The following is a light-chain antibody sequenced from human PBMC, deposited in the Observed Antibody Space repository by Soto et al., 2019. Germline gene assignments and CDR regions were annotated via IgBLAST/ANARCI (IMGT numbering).Light chain of an antibody. CDR3: QQYNNWPWT. Sequence: EIVMTQSPATLSVSPGERGTLSCRASQSVSSNLAWYQQKPGQAPRLLIYGASTRATGIPARFSGSRSGTDFTLSISSLQSEDCAVYYCQQYNNWPWTFGQGTKVEIK. CDR1: QSVSSN. V-gene: IGKV3-15*01. CDR2: GAS. J-gene: IGKJ1*01.